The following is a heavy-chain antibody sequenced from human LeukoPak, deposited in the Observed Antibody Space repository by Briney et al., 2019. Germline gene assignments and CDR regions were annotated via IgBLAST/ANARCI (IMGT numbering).Heavy chain of an antibody. CDR2: INPSGGST. CDR3: ARDIVLVPSAIGALDY. CDR1: GYTFTSYY. J-gene: IGHJ4*02. V-gene: IGHV1-46*01. D-gene: IGHD2-2*01. Sequence: GASVKVSCKASGYTFTSYYMHWVRQAPGQGLEWMGIINPSGGSTNYAQKFQGRVTMTRDTSTSTVYMELSSLRSEDTAVYYCARDIVLVPSAIGALDYWGQGTLVTVSS.